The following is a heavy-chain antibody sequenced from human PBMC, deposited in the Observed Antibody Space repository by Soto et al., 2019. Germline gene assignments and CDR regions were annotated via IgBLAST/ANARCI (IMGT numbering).Heavy chain of an antibody. Sequence: QVQLVQSGGEVKRPGASVKVSCKTSGYTFSNYGITWVRQAPGQPFEWLGWISLNSDGTNYAQKFQGRVSTTTDTSTTTAYMELRSLRSDDTAVYYCARVVPGAEAWFGPWGQGTLVTVSS. CDR2: ISLNSDGT. CDR3: ARVVPGAEAWFGP. J-gene: IGHJ5*02. V-gene: IGHV1-18*01. D-gene: IGHD2-2*01. CDR1: GYTFSNYG.